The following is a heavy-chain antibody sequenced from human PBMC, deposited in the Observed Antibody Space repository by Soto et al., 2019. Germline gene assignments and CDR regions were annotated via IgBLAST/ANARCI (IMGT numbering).Heavy chain of an antibody. D-gene: IGHD3-22*01. CDR3: ARSNYYDSSGPRFYYYYGMDV. J-gene: IGHJ6*02. CDR1: GYTFTSYD. Sequence: ASVKVSCKASGYTFTSYDINWVRQATGQGLEWMGWMNPNSGNTGYAQKFQGRVTMTRNTSISTAYMELSSLRSEDTAVYYCARSNYYDSSGPRFYYYYGMDVWGQGTTVTVSS. CDR2: MNPNSGNT. V-gene: IGHV1-8*01.